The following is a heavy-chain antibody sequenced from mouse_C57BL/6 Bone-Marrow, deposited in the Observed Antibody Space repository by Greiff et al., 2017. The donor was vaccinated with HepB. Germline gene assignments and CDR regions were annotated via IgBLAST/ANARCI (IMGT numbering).Heavy chain of an antibody. Sequence: QVQLQQPGAELVKPGASVKLSCKASGYTFTSYWMHWVKQRPGQGLEWIGMIHPNSGSTNYNEKFKSKATLTVDKSSSTAYMQLSSLTSEDSAVYYCARNDYGGAIDYWGQGTSVTVSS. J-gene: IGHJ4*01. CDR2: IHPNSGST. D-gene: IGHD2-4*01. CDR1: GYTFTSYW. V-gene: IGHV1-64*01. CDR3: ARNDYGGAIDY.